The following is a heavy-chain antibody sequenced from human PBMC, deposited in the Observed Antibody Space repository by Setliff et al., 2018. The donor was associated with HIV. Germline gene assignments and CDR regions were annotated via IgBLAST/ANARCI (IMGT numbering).Heavy chain of an antibody. D-gene: IGHD1-1*01. CDR3: AGSAGYFVQAD. Sequence: HPGGSLRLSCAVSGFTFSNYWMSWVRQAPGKGLEWVAKIHQSVSEMYYLDSVKGRFTISRDNAKNSLYLQMHSPRVEDTGVYYCAGSAGYFVQADWGQGTLVTVSS. CDR1: GFTFSNYW. J-gene: IGHJ1*01. V-gene: IGHV3-7*01. CDR2: IHQSVSEM.